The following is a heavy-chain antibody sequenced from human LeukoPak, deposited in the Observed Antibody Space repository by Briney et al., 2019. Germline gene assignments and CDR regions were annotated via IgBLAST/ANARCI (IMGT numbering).Heavy chain of an antibody. CDR2: ISYDGSNK. V-gene: IGHV3-30-3*01. CDR3: ARDLGPTEYYYDSSGYPPLGY. J-gene: IGHJ4*02. D-gene: IGHD3-22*01. CDR1: GFTFSSYA. Sequence: PGRSLRLSCAASGFTFSSYAMHWVRQAPGKGLEWVAVISYDGSNKYYADSVKGRFTISRDNSKNTLYLQMNSLRAEDTAVYYCARDLGPTEYYYDSSGYPPLGYWGQGTLVTVSS.